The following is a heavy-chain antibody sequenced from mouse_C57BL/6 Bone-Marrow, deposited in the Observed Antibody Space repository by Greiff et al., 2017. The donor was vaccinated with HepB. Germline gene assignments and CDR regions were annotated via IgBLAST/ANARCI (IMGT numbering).Heavy chain of an antibody. V-gene: IGHV3-6*01. CDR3: ARVGHFDV. CDR2: ISYDGSN. CDR1: GYSITSGYY. J-gene: IGHJ1*03. Sequence: EVKLVESGPGLVKPSQSLSLTCSVTGYSITSGYYWNWIRQFPGNKLEWMGYISYDGSNNYNPSLKNRISITRDTSKNQFFLKLNSVTTEDTATYYCARVGHFDVWGTGTTVTVSS.